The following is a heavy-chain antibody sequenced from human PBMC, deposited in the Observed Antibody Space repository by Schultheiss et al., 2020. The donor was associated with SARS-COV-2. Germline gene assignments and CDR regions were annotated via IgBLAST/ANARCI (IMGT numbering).Heavy chain of an antibody. D-gene: IGHD6-13*01. V-gene: IGHV4-34*01. J-gene: IGHJ6*03. CDR3: ARRVGSSSWYGYYYYMDV. Sequence: SETLSLTCAVYGGSFSGYYWGWIRQPPGKGLEWIGEINHSGSTNYNPSLKSRVTISVDTSKNQLSLKLSSVTAADTAVYYCARRVGSSSWYGYYYYMDVWGKGTTVTVSS. CDR1: GGSFSGYY. CDR2: INHSGST.